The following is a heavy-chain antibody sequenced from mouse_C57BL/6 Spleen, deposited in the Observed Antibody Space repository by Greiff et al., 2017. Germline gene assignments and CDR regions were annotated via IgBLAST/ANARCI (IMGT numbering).Heavy chain of an antibody. J-gene: IGHJ4*01. CDR3: ARAGLLASDGYAMDY. V-gene: IGHV1-80*01. CDR2: IYPGDGDT. D-gene: IGHD1-1*01. Sequence: VQLQQSGAELVKPGASVKISCKASGYAFSSYWMNWVKQRPGKGLEWIGQIYPGDGDTNYNGKFKGKATLTADKSSSTASMQLSSLTSEDSAVYFCARAGLLASDGYAMDYWGQGTSVTVSS. CDR1: GYAFSSYW.